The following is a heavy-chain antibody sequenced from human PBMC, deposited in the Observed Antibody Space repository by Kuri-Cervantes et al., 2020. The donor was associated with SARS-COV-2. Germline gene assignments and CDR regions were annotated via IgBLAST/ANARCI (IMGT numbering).Heavy chain of an antibody. Sequence: GGSLRLSCKGSGYSFTSYWIGWVRQMPGKGLEWMGIIYPGDSDTRYSPSFQGQVTISVDKSISTAYLQWSSLKASDTAMYYCATGLVVPAAMRDYWGQGTLVTVSS. CDR2: IYPGDSDT. CDR3: ATGLVVPAAMRDY. J-gene: IGHJ4*02. V-gene: IGHV5-51*01. CDR1: GYSFTSYW. D-gene: IGHD2-2*01.